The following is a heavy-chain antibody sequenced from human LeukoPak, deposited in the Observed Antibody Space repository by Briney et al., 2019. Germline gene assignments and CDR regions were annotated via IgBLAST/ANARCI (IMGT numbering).Heavy chain of an antibody. CDR1: GGSISSSSYY. CDR2: IYYSGST. D-gene: IGHD5-18*01. V-gene: IGHV4-39*07. CDR3: ARTTEGGYTYGYYYYYYMDV. Sequence: SETLSLTCTVSGGSISSSSYYWGWIRQPPGKGLEWIGSIYYSGSTYYNPSLKSRVTISVDTSKNQFSLKLTSVTAADTAVYYCARTTEGGYTYGYYYYYYMDVWGKGTTVTISS. J-gene: IGHJ6*03.